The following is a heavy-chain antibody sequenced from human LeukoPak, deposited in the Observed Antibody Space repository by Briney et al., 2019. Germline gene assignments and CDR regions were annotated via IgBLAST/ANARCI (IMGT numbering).Heavy chain of an antibody. CDR3: AAGYSSSWDFDY. D-gene: IGHD6-13*01. CDR2: ISSSSSNT. CDR1: GFTFSTYT. Sequence: PGGSLRLSCAASGFTFSTYTMNWVRQAPGKGLEWVSSISSSSSNTHYAGSVKGRFTISRDNAKNSLYLQMNSLRADDTALYYCAAGYSSSWDFDYWGQGTLVTVSS. V-gene: IGHV3-21*04. J-gene: IGHJ4*02.